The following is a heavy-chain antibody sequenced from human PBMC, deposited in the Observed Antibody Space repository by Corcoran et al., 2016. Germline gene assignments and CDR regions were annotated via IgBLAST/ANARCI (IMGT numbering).Heavy chain of an antibody. Sequence: EVQLVESGGGLVQPGGSLRLSCAASGFTFVGHWMTWVRQAPGKGLEWVANLKEDGSEKYYVDSVRGRFTISRDNAKNSLFLQMNSLRAEDTAVYYCAREWAVAGRTYFVCWGQGTLVTVSS. CDR2: LKEDGSEK. CDR1: GFTFVGHW. D-gene: IGHD1-1*01. CDR3: AREWAVAGRTYFVC. J-gene: IGHJ4*02. V-gene: IGHV3-7*03.